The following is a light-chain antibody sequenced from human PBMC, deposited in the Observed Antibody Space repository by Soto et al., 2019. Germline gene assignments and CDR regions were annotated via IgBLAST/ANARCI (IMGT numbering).Light chain of an antibody. CDR1: SSNIGARFD. CDR3: QSYDRTMSGGV. Sequence: QLVLTQPPSVSGAPGQRVTISCTGSSSNIGARFDVQWYQQLPGTAPRLLIYYNTNRPSGVPDRFSGSKSGNSASLAITGLQAEDDAYYYCQSYDRTMSGGVFGGGTKLTVL. J-gene: IGLJ3*02. V-gene: IGLV1-40*01. CDR2: YNT.